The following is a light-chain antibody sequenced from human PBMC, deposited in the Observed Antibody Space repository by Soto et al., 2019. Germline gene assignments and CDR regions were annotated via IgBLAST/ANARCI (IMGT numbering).Light chain of an antibody. CDR3: MQALQTLGT. CDR2: LGS. CDR1: QSLLHSNGYNY. Sequence: DIVMTQSPLSLPVTPGEPASISCRSSQSLLHSNGYNYLDWYLQKPGQSPQLLIYLGSNRASGVPDRFSGSGSGTDFTLKICRVEAEDVGVYYCMQALQTLGTFGQGTKVDIK. J-gene: IGKJ1*01. V-gene: IGKV2-28*01.